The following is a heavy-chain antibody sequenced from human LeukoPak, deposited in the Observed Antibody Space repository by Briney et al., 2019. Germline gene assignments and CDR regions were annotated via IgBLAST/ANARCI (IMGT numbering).Heavy chain of an antibody. CDR1: GGSFSGYY. V-gene: IGHV4-34*01. CDR3: AGLRAFIAAAPFDY. CDR2: INHSGST. D-gene: IGHD6-13*01. Sequence: PSETLSLTCAVYGGSFSGYYWSWIRQPPGKGLEWIGEINHSGSTNYNPSLKSRVTISVDTSKNQFSLKLSSVTAADTAVYYCAGLRAFIAAAPFDYWGQGTLVTVSS. J-gene: IGHJ4*02.